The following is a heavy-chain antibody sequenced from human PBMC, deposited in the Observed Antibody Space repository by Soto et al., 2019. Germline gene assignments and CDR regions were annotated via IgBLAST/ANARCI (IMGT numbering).Heavy chain of an antibody. D-gene: IGHD6-13*01. CDR1: GFTFSSYS. J-gene: IGHJ4*02. V-gene: IGHV3-21*01. Sequence: EVQLVESGGGLVKPGGSLRLSCAASGFTFSSYSMNWVRQAPGKGLEWVSSISSSSSYIYYADSVKGRFTISRDNAKNSLHLQMNSLTAEDTAVYYCARCLVGSSWYIDYWGQGTLVTVSS. CDR2: ISSSSSYI. CDR3: ARCLVGSSWYIDY.